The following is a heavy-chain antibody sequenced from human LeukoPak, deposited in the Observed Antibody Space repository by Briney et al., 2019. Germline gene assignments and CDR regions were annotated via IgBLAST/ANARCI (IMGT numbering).Heavy chain of an antibody. CDR2: IIPIFGTA. CDR1: GYTFTSYA. Sequence: SVKVSCKASGYTFTSYAMNWVRQAPGQGLEWMGGIIPIFGTANYAQKFQGRVTITADESTSTAYMELSSLRSEDTAVYYCASVPAALYYFDYWGQGTLVTVSS. V-gene: IGHV1-69*13. D-gene: IGHD2-2*01. CDR3: ASVPAALYYFDY. J-gene: IGHJ4*02.